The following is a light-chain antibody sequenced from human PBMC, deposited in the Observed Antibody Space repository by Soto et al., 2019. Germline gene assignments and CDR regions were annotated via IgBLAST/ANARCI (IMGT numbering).Light chain of an antibody. Sequence: EIVMTQSPDTLSVSPGERATLSCRASQSVGSNLAWYQQKPGQAPRLLIYGASTRATGIPARFSGSGSGTDFPLTISSLRFEDFAVYYCQQYNNWLLTFVGGPKVEIK. V-gene: IGKV3-15*01. J-gene: IGKJ4*01. CDR2: GAS. CDR3: QQYNNWLLT. CDR1: QSVGSN.